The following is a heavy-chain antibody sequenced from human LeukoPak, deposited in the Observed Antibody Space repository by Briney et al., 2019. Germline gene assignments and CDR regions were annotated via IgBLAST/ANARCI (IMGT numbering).Heavy chain of an antibody. D-gene: IGHD3-10*01. CDR1: GYTFTAYY. Sequence: ASVKVSCKASGYTFTAYYLHWLRQAPGQGLEWMGWIKSDSGDPNYAKKFQGRVTMSRDTSISTAYMELRSLRSDDTAVYYCARVLLLWFGEPMNFDYWGQGTLVTVSS. CDR3: ARVLLLWFGEPMNFDY. CDR2: IKSDSGDP. J-gene: IGHJ4*02. V-gene: IGHV1-2*02.